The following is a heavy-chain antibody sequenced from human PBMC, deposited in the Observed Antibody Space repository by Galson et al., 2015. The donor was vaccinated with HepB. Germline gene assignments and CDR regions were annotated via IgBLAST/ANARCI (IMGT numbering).Heavy chain of an antibody. CDR3: ARLHYDSSGYLNERFDY. CDR1: GYSFTSYW. V-gene: IGHV5-51*01. Sequence: QSGAEVKKPGESLKISCKGSGYSFTSYWIGWVRQMPGKGLEWMGIIYPGDSDTRYSPSFQGQVTISADKSISTAYLQWSSLKASDTAMYYCARLHYDSSGYLNERFDYWGQGTLVTVSS. CDR2: IYPGDSDT. D-gene: IGHD3-22*01. J-gene: IGHJ4*02.